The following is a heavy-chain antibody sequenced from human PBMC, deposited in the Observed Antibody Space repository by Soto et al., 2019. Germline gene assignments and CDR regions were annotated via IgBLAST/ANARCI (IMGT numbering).Heavy chain of an antibody. CDR2: ISGSGGST. CDR1: GFTFSSYA. V-gene: IGHV3-23*01. CDR3: AKDGNPIPYLTGYYRLGWFDP. D-gene: IGHD3-9*01. Sequence: EVQLLESGGGLVQPGGSLRLSCAASGFTFSSYAMSWVRQAPGKGLEWVSAISGSGGSTYYADSVKGRFTISRDNSKNTLYLQMNSLRAEHTAVYYCAKDGNPIPYLTGYYRLGWFDPWGQGTLVTVSS. J-gene: IGHJ5*02.